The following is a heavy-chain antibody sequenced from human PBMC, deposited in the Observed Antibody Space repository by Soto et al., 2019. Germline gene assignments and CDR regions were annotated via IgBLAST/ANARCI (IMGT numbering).Heavy chain of an antibody. J-gene: IGHJ6*02. CDR3: ARVYSSSWYRQGYYYYYGMDV. D-gene: IGHD6-13*01. Sequence: SETLSLTCTVSGGSISSYYWSWIRQPPGKGLEWIGYIYYSGSTNYNPSLKSRVTISVDTSKNQFSLKLSSVTAADTAVYYCARVYSSSWYRQGYYYYYGMDVWGQGTTVTVSS. V-gene: IGHV4-59*01. CDR1: GGSISSYY. CDR2: IYYSGST.